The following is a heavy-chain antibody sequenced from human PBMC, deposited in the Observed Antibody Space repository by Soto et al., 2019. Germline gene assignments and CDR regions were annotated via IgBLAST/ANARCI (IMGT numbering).Heavy chain of an antibody. Sequence: QVQLVESGGGVVQPGRSLRLSCAASGFTFSSYGMHWVRQAPGKGLEWVAVIWYDGSNKYYADSVKGRFTISRDNSKNSRYLQMNSLRAEDTGVYSWARAYCSGASCYGEFDYWGQGTLVTVSS. CDR1: GFTFSSYG. D-gene: IGHD2-15*01. J-gene: IGHJ4*02. CDR3: ARAYCSGASCYGEFDY. CDR2: IWYDGSNK. V-gene: IGHV3-33*01.